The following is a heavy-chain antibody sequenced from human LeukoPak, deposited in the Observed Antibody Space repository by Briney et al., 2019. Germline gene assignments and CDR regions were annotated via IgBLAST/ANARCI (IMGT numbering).Heavy chain of an antibody. D-gene: IGHD6-13*01. CDR2: IKPDGSAQ. J-gene: IGHJ4*02. Sequence: PGGSLRLSCATSGFTFSSNWMSWVRHVPGRGLDWVANIKPDGSAQYYAASVKGRSTVSRDNARNSLYPQMNSLRVEDTAVYYCARANNSSWHNWGQGTLVTVSS. CDR1: GFTFSSNW. V-gene: IGHV3-7*01. CDR3: ARANNSSWHN.